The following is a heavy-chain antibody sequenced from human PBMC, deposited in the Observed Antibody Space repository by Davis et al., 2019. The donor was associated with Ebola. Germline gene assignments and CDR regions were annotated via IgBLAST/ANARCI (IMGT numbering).Heavy chain of an antibody. CDR2: IYYSGST. D-gene: IGHD5-18*01. J-gene: IGHJ4*02. Sequence: MPSETLSLTCTVSGGSISSYYWSWIRQPPGKGLEWIGYIYYSGSTNYNPSLKSRVTISVDTSKNQFSLKLSSGTAADTAVYYCARQHSYGRFDYWGQGTLVTVSS. CDR1: GGSISSYY. V-gene: IGHV4-59*08. CDR3: ARQHSYGRFDY.